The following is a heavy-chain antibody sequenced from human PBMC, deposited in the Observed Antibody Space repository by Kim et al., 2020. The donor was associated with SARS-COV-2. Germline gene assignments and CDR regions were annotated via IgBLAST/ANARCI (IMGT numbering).Heavy chain of an antibody. V-gene: IGHV4-31*03. J-gene: IGHJ4*02. D-gene: IGHD6-13*01. CDR3: ARDLGDSSSWWGGFDY. CDR1: GGSISSGGYY. CDR2: IYYSGST. Sequence: SETLSLTCTVSGGSISSGGYYWSWIRQHPGKGLEWIGYIYYSGSTYYNPSLKSRVTISVDTSKNQFSLKLSSVTAADTAVYYCARDLGDSSSWWGGFDYWGQGTLVTVSS.